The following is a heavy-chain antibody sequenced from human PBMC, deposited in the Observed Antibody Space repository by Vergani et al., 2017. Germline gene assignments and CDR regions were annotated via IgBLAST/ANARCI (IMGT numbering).Heavy chain of an antibody. Sequence: QVQLVESGGGVVQPGRSLRLSCAASGFTFSSYGMHWVRQAPGKGLEWVAVISYDGSNKYYADSVKGRFTISRDNSKNTLYLQMNSLRAEATAVYYCAKNKWQQLVGYFDYWGQGTLVTVSS. V-gene: IGHV3-30*18. D-gene: IGHD6-13*01. CDR3: AKNKWQQLVGYFDY. J-gene: IGHJ4*02. CDR2: ISYDGSNK. CDR1: GFTFSSYG.